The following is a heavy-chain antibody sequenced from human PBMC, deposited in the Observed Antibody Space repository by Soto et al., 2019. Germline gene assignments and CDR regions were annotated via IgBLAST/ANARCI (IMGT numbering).Heavy chain of an antibody. CDR1: GFSVSSNY. CDR3: AADDLDGDGGEGLMDY. J-gene: IGHJ4*02. D-gene: IGHD3-16*01. CDR2: IYSSDSP. Sequence: EVQLVESGGGLVQPGGSLRLSCAASGFSVSSNYVSWVRQAPAKGLEWVSLIYSSDSPHYADSVKGRFTIARDNSKNSLYLQMISLRAEDTVVYYCAADDLDGDGGEGLMDYWGQGPLVSVPS. V-gene: IGHV3-66*01.